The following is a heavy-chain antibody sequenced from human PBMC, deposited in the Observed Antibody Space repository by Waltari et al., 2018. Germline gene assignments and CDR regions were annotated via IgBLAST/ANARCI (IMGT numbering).Heavy chain of an antibody. D-gene: IGHD6-19*01. Sequence: EVQLLESGGGLVQPGGSLRLSCAASGSTFSSYAMSWVRQAPGKGVGWVSAISDSGGNTYYADSVKGRFTISRDNSKNTLYLQMNSLRAEDTAVYYCTKRAESNGWTGWIFDYWGQGTLVTVSS. CDR1: GSTFSSYA. V-gene: IGHV3-23*01. J-gene: IGHJ4*02. CDR3: TKRAESNGWTGWIFDY. CDR2: ISDSGGNT.